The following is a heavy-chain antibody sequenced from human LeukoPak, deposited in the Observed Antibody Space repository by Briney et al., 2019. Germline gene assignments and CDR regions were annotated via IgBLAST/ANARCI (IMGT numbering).Heavy chain of an antibody. J-gene: IGHJ4*02. CDR1: GGSISSSSYY. V-gene: IGHV4-39*07. Sequence: ETLSLTCTVSGGSISSSSYYWGWIRQPPGKGLEWIGSIYYSGSTYYNPSLKSRVTISVDTSKNQFSLKLSSVTAADTAVYYCARDEQQLFFDYWGQGTLVTVSS. CDR3: ARDEQQLFFDY. CDR2: IYYSGST. D-gene: IGHD6-13*01.